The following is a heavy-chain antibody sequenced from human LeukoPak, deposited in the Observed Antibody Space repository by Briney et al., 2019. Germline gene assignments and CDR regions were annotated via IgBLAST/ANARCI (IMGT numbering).Heavy chain of an antibody. J-gene: IGHJ6*02. CDR3: AKVGSSSSNPCMDV. CDR2: IKQDGSEK. V-gene: IGHV3-7*03. Sequence: GGSLRLSCAASGLTFSSYWMSWVRQAPGKGLEWVANIKQDGSEKYYVDSVKGRFTISRDNSKNTLYLQMNSLRAEDTAVYYCAKVGSSSSNPCMDVWGQGTTVTVSS. D-gene: IGHD6-13*01. CDR1: GLTFSSYW.